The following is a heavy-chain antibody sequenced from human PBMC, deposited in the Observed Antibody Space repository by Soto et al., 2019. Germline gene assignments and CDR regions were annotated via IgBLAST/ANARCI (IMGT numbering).Heavy chain of an antibody. D-gene: IGHD2-15*01. V-gene: IGHV4-30-4*01. CDR1: GGSISSGDYY. CDR2: IYYSGST. Sequence: PSETLSLTCTVSGGSISSGDYYWSWIRQPPGKGLEWIGYIYYSGSTYYNPSLKSRVTISVDTSKNQFSLKLSSVTAEDTAVYYCATIGYCSGGSCYLLAEYFQHWGQGTLVTVSS. CDR3: ATIGYCSGGSCYLLAEYFQH. J-gene: IGHJ1*01.